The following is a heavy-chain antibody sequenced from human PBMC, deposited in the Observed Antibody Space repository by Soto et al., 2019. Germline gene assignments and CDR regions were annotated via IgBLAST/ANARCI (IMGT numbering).Heavy chain of an antibody. CDR3: ARDWNSND. J-gene: IGHJ4*02. CDR2: ITNSGTI. Sequence: LGGSLRLSCAASGFTFSDYFMSWIRQAPGKGLEWVSYITNSGTIYYADSVKGRFTISRDNAKNSLFLQMNSLRAEDTAVYYCARDWNSNDWGQGTLVTVSS. CDR1: GFTFSDYF. V-gene: IGHV3-11*01. D-gene: IGHD1-7*01.